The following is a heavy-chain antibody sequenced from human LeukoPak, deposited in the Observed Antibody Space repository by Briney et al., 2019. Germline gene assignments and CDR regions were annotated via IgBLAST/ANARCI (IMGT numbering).Heavy chain of an antibody. CDR1: GGSISSSSYY. D-gene: IGHD4-23*01. Sequence: PSETLSLTCTVSGGSISSSSYYWGWIRQPPGKGLEWIGSIYYSGSTYYNPSLKSRVTISVDTSKNQFSLKLSSVTAADMAVYYCAREGNDYGGNSEGGWFDPWGQGTLVTVSS. J-gene: IGHJ5*02. V-gene: IGHV4-39*07. CDR3: AREGNDYGGNSEGGWFDP. CDR2: IYYSGST.